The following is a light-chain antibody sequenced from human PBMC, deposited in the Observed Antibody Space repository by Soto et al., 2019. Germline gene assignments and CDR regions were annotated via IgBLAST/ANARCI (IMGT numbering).Light chain of an antibody. Sequence: IVMTQSPATLSLSPGERATLSCRASQSVSSKLAWYQQKPGQAPRLLIYGASTRATGIPARFSGSGSGTEFTLTISSPQSEDFAVYYCQQYNNWPMLTFGGGTKVDIK. J-gene: IGKJ4*01. CDR3: QQYNNWPMLT. CDR2: GAS. CDR1: QSVSSK. V-gene: IGKV3-15*01.